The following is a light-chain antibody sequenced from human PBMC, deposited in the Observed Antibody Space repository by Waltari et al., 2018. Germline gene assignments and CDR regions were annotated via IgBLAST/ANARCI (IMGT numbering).Light chain of an antibody. CDR3: QQYNTYSIT. V-gene: IGKV1-5*03. CDR1: QSISSW. J-gene: IGKJ5*01. Sequence: DIQMTQSPSTLSASVGARVTITCRASQSISSWLAWYQQKPGKAPKLLIYKASSLESGVPSRFSGSGSGTDFTLTISSLQPDDFATYYCQQYNTYSITFGQGTRVEIK. CDR2: KAS.